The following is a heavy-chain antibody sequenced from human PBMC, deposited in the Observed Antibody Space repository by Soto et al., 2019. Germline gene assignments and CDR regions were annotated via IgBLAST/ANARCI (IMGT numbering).Heavy chain of an antibody. CDR3: ARGYYDSSGYHYYYYYGMDV. Sequence: GASVKVSCKASGGTFSSCTISWVRQAPGQGLEWMGRIIPILGIANYAQKFQGRVTITADKSTSTAYMELSSLRSEDTAVYYCARGYYDSSGYHYYYYYGMDVWGQGTTVTVSS. J-gene: IGHJ6*02. CDR1: GGTFSSCT. D-gene: IGHD3-22*01. CDR2: IIPILGIA. V-gene: IGHV1-69*02.